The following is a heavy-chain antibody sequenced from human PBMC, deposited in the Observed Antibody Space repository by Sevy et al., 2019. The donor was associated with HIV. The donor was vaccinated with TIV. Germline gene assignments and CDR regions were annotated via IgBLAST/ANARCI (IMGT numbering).Heavy chain of an antibody. CDR2: ISGTGDHT. J-gene: IGHJ4*02. D-gene: IGHD2-8*01. V-gene: IGHV3-23*01. Sequence: GGSLRLSCAASGFTFSSFAMGWVRQAPGKGLDWISVISGTGDHTYYADSVKGRLTISRDNSKNTLFLQMNSLRAEDTAIFYCAKKMGGGSGMAFLVDYWGQRTLVTDSS. CDR3: AKKMGGGSGMAFLVDY. CDR1: GFTFSSFA.